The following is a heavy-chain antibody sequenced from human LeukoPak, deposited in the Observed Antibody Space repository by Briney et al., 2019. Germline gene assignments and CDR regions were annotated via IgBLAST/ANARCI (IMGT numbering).Heavy chain of an antibody. CDR3: ASRSGYYLYYFDY. J-gene: IGHJ4*02. D-gene: IGHD3-22*01. V-gene: IGHV4-30-2*01. CDR1: GGSISSGGYS. Sequence: NTSETLSLTCAVSGGSISSGGYSWSWIRQPPGKGLEWIGYIYHSGSTYYNPSLKSRVTISVDRSKNQFSLKLSSVTAADTAVYYCASRSGYYLYYFDYWGQGTLVTVSS. CDR2: IYHSGST.